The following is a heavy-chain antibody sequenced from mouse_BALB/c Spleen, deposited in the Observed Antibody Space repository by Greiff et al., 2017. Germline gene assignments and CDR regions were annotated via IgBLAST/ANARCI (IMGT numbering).Heavy chain of an antibody. CDR1: GYAFSSYW. CDR2: IYPGDGDT. D-gene: IGHD2-3*01. Sequence: VQLQQSGAELVRPGSSVKISCKASGYAFSSYWMNWVKQRPGQGLEWIGQIYPGDGDTNYNGKFKGKATLTADKSSSTAYMQLSSLTSEDSAVYFCARGDGGYAMDYWGQGTSVTVSS. J-gene: IGHJ4*01. CDR3: ARGDGGYAMDY. V-gene: IGHV1-80*01.